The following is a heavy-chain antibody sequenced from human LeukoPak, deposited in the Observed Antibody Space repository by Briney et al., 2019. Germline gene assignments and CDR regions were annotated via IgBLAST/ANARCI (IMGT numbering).Heavy chain of an antibody. D-gene: IGHD1-20*01. V-gene: IGHV5-51*01. CDR3: ARGLGFNWNYIDY. Sequence: GESLKISCKGSGYSFTSYWIGWVRQMPGKGLGGMGIIYPGDSDTRYSPSLQGQVTISADKSISTAYLQWSSLKASDTAMYYCARGLGFNWNYIDYWGQGTLVTVSS. CDR2: IYPGDSDT. J-gene: IGHJ4*02. CDR1: GYSFTSYW.